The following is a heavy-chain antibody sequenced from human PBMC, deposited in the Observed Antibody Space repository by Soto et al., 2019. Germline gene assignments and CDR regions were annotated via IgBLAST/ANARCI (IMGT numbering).Heavy chain of an antibody. V-gene: IGHV1-58*01. CDR1: GFTFSRSA. D-gene: IGHD2-2*01. CDR3: ARDPCSSTSCYRDWFDP. CDR2: IVIGSGNT. Sequence: SVKVSCKASGFTFSRSAVQWVRQARGQRLEWIGWIVIGSGNTNYAQKLQERVTITRDTSTSTVYMELRSLRSEDTAVYYCARDPCSSTSCYRDWFDPWGQGTLVTVSS. J-gene: IGHJ5*02.